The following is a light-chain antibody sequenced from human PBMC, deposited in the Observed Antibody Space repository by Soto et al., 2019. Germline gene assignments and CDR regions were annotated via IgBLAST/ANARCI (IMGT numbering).Light chain of an antibody. V-gene: IGKV3-11*01. Sequence: EIVFTQYPATLSLSPGERATLSCRASQSVSSYLAWYQQKPGQAPRLLIYDASNRATGIPARFSGSGSGTDFTLTISSLEPEDFAVYYCQQRSNGPPITFGQGTRLEIK. CDR3: QQRSNGPPIT. J-gene: IGKJ5*01. CDR2: DAS. CDR1: QSVSSY.